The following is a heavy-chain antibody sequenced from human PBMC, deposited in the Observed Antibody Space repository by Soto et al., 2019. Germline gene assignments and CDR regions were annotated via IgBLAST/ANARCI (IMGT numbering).Heavy chain of an antibody. J-gene: IGHJ4*02. CDR2: ISWNVGSI. CDR1: GFTFDDYA. Sequence: EVQLVESGGGLVQPGRSLRLSCAASGFTFDDYAMHWVRQAPGKGLEWVSGISWNVGSIAYADSVKGRFTISRDNAKNSLYLQMHSLRAEDTALYYCGEGVAGWYYFDYWGQGTLVTVSS. CDR3: GEGVAGWYYFDY. V-gene: IGHV3-9*01. D-gene: IGHD3-3*01.